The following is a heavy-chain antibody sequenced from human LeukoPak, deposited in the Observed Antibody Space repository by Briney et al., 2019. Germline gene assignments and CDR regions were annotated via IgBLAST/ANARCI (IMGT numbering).Heavy chain of an antibody. D-gene: IGHD1-7*01. CDR1: GFTFSSYG. Sequence: PGGSLRLSCAASGFTFSSYGMPWVRQAPGKGLEWVAVISYDGSNKYYADSVKGRFTISRDNSKNTLYLQMNSLRAEDTAVYYCAKGHAGTIAIDYWGQGTLVTVSS. CDR2: ISYDGSNK. CDR3: AKGHAGTIAIDY. V-gene: IGHV3-30*18. J-gene: IGHJ4*02.